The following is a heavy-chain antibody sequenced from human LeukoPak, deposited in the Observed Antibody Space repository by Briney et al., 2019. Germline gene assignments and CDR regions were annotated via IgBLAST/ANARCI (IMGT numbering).Heavy chain of an antibody. V-gene: IGHV3-48*04. Sequence: PGGSLRLSCADSGFTFSTYSMNWVRQAPGKGLEWVSYISSGSTTIHYADSVKGRFTISRDNAKNSLYLQMNSLRAEDTAVYYCAGFYDFWSGYYEGGFDYWGQGTLVTVSS. J-gene: IGHJ4*02. CDR2: ISSGSTTI. CDR1: GFTFSTYS. CDR3: AGFYDFWSGYYEGGFDY. D-gene: IGHD3-3*01.